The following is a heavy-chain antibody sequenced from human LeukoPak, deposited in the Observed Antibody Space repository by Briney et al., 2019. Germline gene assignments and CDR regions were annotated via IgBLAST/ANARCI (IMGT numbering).Heavy chain of an antibody. D-gene: IGHD3-9*01. J-gene: IGHJ5*02. CDR3: ARDLGHDILTGYLHRNWFDP. CDR2: ISAYNGNT. Sequence: ASVKVSCKASGDTFTSYGISWGRQAPGQGLEWMGWISAYNGNTNYAQKLQGRVTMTTDTSTSTAYMELRSLRSNDTAVYYCARDLGHDILTGYLHRNWFDPWGQGTLVTVSS. CDR1: GDTFTSYG. V-gene: IGHV1-18*01.